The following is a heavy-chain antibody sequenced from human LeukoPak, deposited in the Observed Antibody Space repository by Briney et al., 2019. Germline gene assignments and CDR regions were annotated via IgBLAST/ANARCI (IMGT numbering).Heavy chain of an antibody. Sequence: GGSLRLSCAASGFTFSSYSMNWVRQAPGKGLEWVSSISSSSSYIYYADSVKGRFTISRDNAKNSLYLQMDSLRAEDTAVYYCASQVIDYYYGMDVWGQGTTVTVSS. CDR3: ASQVIDYYYGMDV. D-gene: IGHD2/OR15-2a*01. J-gene: IGHJ6*02. CDR2: ISSSSSYI. CDR1: GFTFSSYS. V-gene: IGHV3-21*01.